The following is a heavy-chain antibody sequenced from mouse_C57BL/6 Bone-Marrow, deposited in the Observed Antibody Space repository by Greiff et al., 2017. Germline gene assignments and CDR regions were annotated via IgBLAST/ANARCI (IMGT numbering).Heavy chain of an antibody. CDR1: GYTFTSYW. V-gene: IGHV1-59*01. Sequence: VQLQQPGAELVRPGTSVKLSCKASGYTFTSYWMHWVKQRPGQGLEWIGVIDPSDSYTNYNQKFKGKATLTVDTSSSTAYMQLSSLTSEDSAVYYCARLRDDGYSGAWFAYWGQGTLVTVSA. D-gene: IGHD2-3*01. CDR2: IDPSDSYT. J-gene: IGHJ3*01. CDR3: ARLRDDGYSGAWFAY.